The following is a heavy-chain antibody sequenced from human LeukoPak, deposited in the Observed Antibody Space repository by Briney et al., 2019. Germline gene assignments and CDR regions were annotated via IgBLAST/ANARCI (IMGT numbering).Heavy chain of an antibody. Sequence: SETLSLTCTVAGGSISRYYWSWIRQPPGKGLEWIGYIYYSGSTNYNPSLKSRVTISVDTSKNQFSLKLSSVTAADTAVYYCARSSGIVVVPAAYYDYWGQGTLVTVSS. J-gene: IGHJ4*02. CDR2: IYYSGST. CDR1: GGSISRYY. D-gene: IGHD2-2*01. CDR3: ARSSGIVVVPAAYYDY. V-gene: IGHV4-59*01.